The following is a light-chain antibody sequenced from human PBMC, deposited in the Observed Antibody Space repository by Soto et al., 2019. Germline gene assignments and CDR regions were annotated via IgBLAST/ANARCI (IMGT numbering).Light chain of an antibody. CDR1: QSVSTH. J-gene: IGKJ5*01. Sequence: ESGLPQSPITLSLSPGERATLSCRASQSVSTHLAWYQQTPGQAPRLLIYDASYRATGIPARFSGSGSVTDFTLTISSLEPEDFAVYYCQQYNNWPLTLGQGTSLEIK. V-gene: IGKV3-11*01. CDR3: QQYNNWPLT. CDR2: DAS.